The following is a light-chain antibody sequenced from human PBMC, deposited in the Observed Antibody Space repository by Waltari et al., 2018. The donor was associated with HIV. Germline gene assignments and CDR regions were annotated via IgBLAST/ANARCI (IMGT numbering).Light chain of an antibody. V-gene: IGLV1-47*01. Sequence: QSVLTQPPSASGTPGQRVTISCSGSSSNIGSNYVYWYQQLPGTTPKLLIYRNNQRPSGGPGRCSGSKSGTSASRAISGLRSEDEADYYCAAWDDSLSGWVFGGGTKLTVL. J-gene: IGLJ3*02. CDR3: AAWDDSLSGWV. CDR1: SSNIGSNY. CDR2: RNN.